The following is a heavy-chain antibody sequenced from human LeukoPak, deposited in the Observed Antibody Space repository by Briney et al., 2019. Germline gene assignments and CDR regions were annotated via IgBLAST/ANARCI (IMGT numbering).Heavy chain of an antibody. CDR2: IYTSGST. CDR1: GDSLSIYY. J-gene: IGHJ4*02. V-gene: IGHV4-4*07. Sequence: PSETLSLTCAVSGDSLSIYYWSCIRQPAGRGLEWVGRIYTSGSTNYNPSLKSRVTMSADTSKNQFSLKLSSVTAADTAVYYCARGGDYYDSSGYPFDYWGQGTLVTVSS. D-gene: IGHD3-22*01. CDR3: ARGGDYYDSSGYPFDY.